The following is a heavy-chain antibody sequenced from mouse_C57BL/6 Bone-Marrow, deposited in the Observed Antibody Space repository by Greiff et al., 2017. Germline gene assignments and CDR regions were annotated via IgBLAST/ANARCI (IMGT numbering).Heavy chain of an antibody. CDR1: GFTFSDYY. CDR2: ISNGGGST. D-gene: IGHD1-1*01. CDR3: ARYYYGDV. J-gene: IGHJ1*03. V-gene: IGHV5-12*01. Sequence: EVMLVESGGGLVQPGGSLKLSCAASGFTFSDYYMYWVRQTPEKRLEWVAYISNGGGSTYYPDTVKGRFTISRDNAKTTLYLQMSRLKSEDTAMYYCARYYYGDVWGTGTTVTVSS.